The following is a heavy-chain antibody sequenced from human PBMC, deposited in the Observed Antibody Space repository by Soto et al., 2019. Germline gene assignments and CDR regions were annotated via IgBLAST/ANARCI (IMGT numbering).Heavy chain of an antibody. V-gene: IGHV4-34*01. CDR3: ARGRTYYYDSSGYYYLFYWFDP. D-gene: IGHD3-22*01. CDR2: INHSGST. CDR1: GGSFSGYY. J-gene: IGHJ5*02. Sequence: SETLSLTCAVYGGSFSGYYWSWIHQPPGKGLEWIGEINHSGSTNYNPSLKSRVTISVDTSKNQFSLKLSSVTAADTAVYYCARGRTYYYDSSGYYYLFYWFDPWGQGTLVTVSS.